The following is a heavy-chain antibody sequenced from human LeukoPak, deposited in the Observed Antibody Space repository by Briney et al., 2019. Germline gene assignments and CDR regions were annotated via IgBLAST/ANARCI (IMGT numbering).Heavy chain of an antibody. Sequence: ASVRVSCKASGGTFSSYAISWVRQAPGQGLEWMGGIIPILGTANYAHKFQGRVTITADESTSTAYMELSSLRSEDTAVYYCARGGLGYCSSTSCYIEYSFDYWGQGTLVTVSS. CDR2: IIPILGTA. V-gene: IGHV1-69*13. CDR1: GGTFSSYA. J-gene: IGHJ4*02. CDR3: ARGGLGYCSSTSCYIEYSFDY. D-gene: IGHD2-2*02.